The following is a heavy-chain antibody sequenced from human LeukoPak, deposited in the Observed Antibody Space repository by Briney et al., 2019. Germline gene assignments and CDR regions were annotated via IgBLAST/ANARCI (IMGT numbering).Heavy chain of an antibody. D-gene: IGHD2-2*02. CDR3: ARRHFTYCSSTSCYSGDDFDH. V-gene: IGHV4-34*01. Sequence: PSETLSLTCAVYGGSFSGYYWSWIRQPPGKGLEWIGEINHSGSTNYNPSLKSRVTISVDTSKNQFSLKLSSVTAADTAVYYCARRHFTYCSSTSCYSGDDFDHWGQGTLVTVSS. J-gene: IGHJ4*02. CDR1: GGSFSGYY. CDR2: INHSGST.